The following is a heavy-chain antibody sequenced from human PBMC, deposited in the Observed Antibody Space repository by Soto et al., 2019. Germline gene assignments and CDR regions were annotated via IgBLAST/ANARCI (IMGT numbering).Heavy chain of an antibody. CDR3: ASSASSSDLDY. V-gene: IGHV4-31*03. J-gene: IGHJ4*02. CDR1: GGSISSDAYY. Sequence: QVQLQESGPGLVKPSQTLSLTCTVSGGSISSDAYYWSWIRQHPGKGLEWIGYISYSGSTYYNPSLKSRVTISVDTSKTQFSLKVSFVTAADTAVYYCASSASSSDLDYWGQGTLVTVSS. CDR2: ISYSGST. D-gene: IGHD6-6*01.